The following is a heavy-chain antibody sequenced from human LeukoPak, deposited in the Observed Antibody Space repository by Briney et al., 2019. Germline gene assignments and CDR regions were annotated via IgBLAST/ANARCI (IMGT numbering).Heavy chain of an antibody. Sequence: GGSLRLSCAASGFTFSSYWMHWVRQAPGKGLVCVSRIKSDGSSTSYADSVKGRFTISRDDAKNTLYLQMNSLRAEDTAVYYCARAYNSHFDYCGQGALVTVSS. CDR3: ARAYNSHFDY. CDR2: IKSDGSST. D-gene: IGHD1-1*01. J-gene: IGHJ4*02. V-gene: IGHV3-74*01. CDR1: GFTFSSYW.